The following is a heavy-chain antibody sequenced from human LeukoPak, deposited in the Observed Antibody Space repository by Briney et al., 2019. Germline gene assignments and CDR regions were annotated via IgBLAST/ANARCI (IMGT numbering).Heavy chain of an antibody. Sequence: SETLSLTCAVYGGSFSGYYWSWIRQPPGKGLEWIGEINHSGSTNYNPSLKSRVTISVDTSKNQFSLKLSSVTAADTAVYYCARGVLKKIYGDYGNHPWGQGTPVTVSS. V-gene: IGHV4-34*01. CDR2: INHSGST. CDR1: GGSFSGYY. CDR3: ARGVLKKIYGDYGNHP. J-gene: IGHJ5*02. D-gene: IGHD4-17*01.